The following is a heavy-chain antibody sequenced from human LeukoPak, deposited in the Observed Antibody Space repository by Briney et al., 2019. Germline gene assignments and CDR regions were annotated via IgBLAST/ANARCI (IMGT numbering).Heavy chain of an antibody. J-gene: IGHJ4*02. D-gene: IGHD1-26*01. CDR3: AREEYSGSLY. CDR1: RFTFSNYW. Sequence: GESLKISCAASRFTFSNYWMSWVRQAPGKGLEWVANIKQDGSEKNYVGSVKGRFTISRDNAKNSLYLQMNSLRAEDTAVYYCAREEYSGSLYWGQGTLVTVSS. CDR2: IKQDGSEK. V-gene: IGHV3-7*01.